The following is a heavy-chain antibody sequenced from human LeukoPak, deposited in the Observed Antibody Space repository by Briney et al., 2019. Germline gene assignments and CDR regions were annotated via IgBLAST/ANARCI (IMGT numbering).Heavy chain of an antibody. CDR2: FFYSGST. Sequence: SETQSLTCTVSGGSISSSSYYWGWIRQPPGKGLEWIGSFFYSGSTYYNPSLKSRVTISVDTSKNQFSLKLSSVTAADTAVYYCARHVGGGLWYFHYWGQGTLVTVSS. V-gene: IGHV4-39*01. J-gene: IGHJ4*02. CDR1: GGSISSSSYY. CDR3: ARHVGGGLWYFHY. D-gene: IGHD2-21*01.